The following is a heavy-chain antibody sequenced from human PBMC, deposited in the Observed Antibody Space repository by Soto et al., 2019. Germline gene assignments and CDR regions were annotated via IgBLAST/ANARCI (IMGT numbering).Heavy chain of an antibody. CDR2: IYYSGSA. D-gene: IGHD3-10*01. V-gene: IGHV4-39*01. J-gene: IGHJ4*02. CDR3: ARRPLVRGIIPYYFDS. CDR1: GGSINNSSFY. Sequence: QLQLQESGPGLVKPSETLSLTCTVSGGSINNSSFYWGWVRQPPGTRLEWIGSIYYSGSAYYNPYLRSRLTISVDTSKNQFSLNLSSVTAADTAVYFCARRPLVRGIIPYYFDSWGQGTLVTVSS.